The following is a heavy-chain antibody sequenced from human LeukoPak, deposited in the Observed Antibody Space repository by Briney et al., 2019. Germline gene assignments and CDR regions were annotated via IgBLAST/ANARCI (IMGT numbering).Heavy chain of an antibody. J-gene: IGHJ6*02. CDR1: GGSISSGGYS. CDR2: IYHSGST. CDR3: ASYSSSSTFLDV. Sequence: SQTLSLTCAVSGGSISSGGYSWSWIRQPPGKGLEWIGYIYHSGSTYYNPSLKSRVTISVDRSKNQFSLKLSSVTAADTAVYYCASYSSSSTFLDVWGQGTTVTVYS. V-gene: IGHV4-30-2*01. D-gene: IGHD6-6*01.